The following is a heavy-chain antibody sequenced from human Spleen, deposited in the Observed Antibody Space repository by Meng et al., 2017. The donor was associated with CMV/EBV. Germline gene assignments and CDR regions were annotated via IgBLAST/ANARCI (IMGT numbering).Heavy chain of an antibody. CDR3: ARLSVRFGALNWWFDP. J-gene: IGHJ5*02. CDR1: GGSVSSGGSY. Sequence: SETLSLTCTVSGGSVSSGGSYWSWIRQPPGKGPEWIGYIYYSGSTYYNPSLKSRVTISVDTSKNQFSLKLSSVTAADTAVYYCARLSVRFGALNWWFDPWGQGTLVTVSS. D-gene: IGHD3-3*01. V-gene: IGHV4-31*03. CDR2: IYYSGST.